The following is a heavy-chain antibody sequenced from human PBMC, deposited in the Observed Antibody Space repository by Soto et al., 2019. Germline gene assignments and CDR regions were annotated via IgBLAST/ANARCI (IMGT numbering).Heavy chain of an antibody. CDR3: AKNQGVELVPLATVDWFDP. CDR1: GFIFENFG. Sequence: GSLRLSCAASGFIFENFGMSWVRQAPGKGLEWISSISGSGFKKYYADSVKGRFTISRDNSKSTVYLELNNLSAEDTAVYHCAKNQGVELVPLATVDWFDPWGQGSVVTAPQ. V-gene: IGHV3-23*01. CDR2: ISGSGFKK. J-gene: IGHJ5*02. D-gene: IGHD1-26*01.